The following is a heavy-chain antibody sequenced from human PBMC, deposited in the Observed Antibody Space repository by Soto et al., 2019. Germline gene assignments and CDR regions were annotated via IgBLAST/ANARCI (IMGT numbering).Heavy chain of an antibody. CDR1: GYTFTSYG. V-gene: IGHV1-18*01. Sequence: ASVKVSCKASGYTFTSYGISWVRQAPGQGLEWMGWISAYNGNTNYAQKLQGRVTMTTDTSTSTAYMELRGLRSDDTAVYYCAREKGSTMVRGVITTFDYWGQGTLVTVSS. J-gene: IGHJ4*02. CDR2: ISAYNGNT. D-gene: IGHD3-10*01. CDR3: AREKGSTMVRGVITTFDY.